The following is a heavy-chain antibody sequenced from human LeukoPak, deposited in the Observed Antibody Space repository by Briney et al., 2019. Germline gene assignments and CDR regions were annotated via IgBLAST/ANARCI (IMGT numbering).Heavy chain of an antibody. CDR1: GFTFSSYE. CDR3: ARGGDILTGYYTYYFDY. Sequence: GGSLRLSCVGSGFTFSSYEMNWVRQAPGKGLEWFLYISSSGRTMYYADSVKGRFTISRDNAKNSLNLQMNSLRAEDTAVYYCARGGDILTGYYTYYFDYWGQGTLVTVSS. V-gene: IGHV3-48*03. CDR2: ISSSGRTM. J-gene: IGHJ4*02. D-gene: IGHD3-9*01.